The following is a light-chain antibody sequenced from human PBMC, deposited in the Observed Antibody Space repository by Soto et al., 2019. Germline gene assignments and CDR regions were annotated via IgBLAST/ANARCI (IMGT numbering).Light chain of an antibody. CDR3: QQYQSYSRT. Sequence: EIVMTQSPATLSVSPGEIVSLSFMASQSVSTNLCWFQQKPGQAPRLLIYGASTRATGIPARFSGSGSGTEFTLTISSLKPDDFATYYCQQYQSYSRTVGQGTK. CDR2: GAS. CDR1: QSVSTN. V-gene: IGKV3-15*01. J-gene: IGKJ1*01.